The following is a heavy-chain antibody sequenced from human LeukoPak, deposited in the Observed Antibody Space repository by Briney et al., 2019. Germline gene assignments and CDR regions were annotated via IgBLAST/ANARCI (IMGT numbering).Heavy chain of an antibody. J-gene: IGHJ2*01. V-gene: IGHV3-21*01. CDR1: GFTFSSYS. Sequence: GGSLRLSCAASGFTFSSYSMNWVRQAPGKGLEWVSSISRSSDYTYYADSVKGRFTISRDNAKNSLYLQMNSLRAEDTAVYYCAVAGLSYWYFDLWGCGTLVTVSS. CDR3: AVAGLSYWYFDL. CDR2: ISRSSDYT. D-gene: IGHD6-19*01.